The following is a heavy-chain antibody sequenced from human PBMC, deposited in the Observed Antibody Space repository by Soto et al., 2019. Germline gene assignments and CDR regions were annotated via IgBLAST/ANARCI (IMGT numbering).Heavy chain of an antibody. CDR2: IIPMFGTA. CDR1: GGTFSTYA. Sequence: QVQLVQSGAEVKKPESSVKVSCKAPGGTFSTYAISWVRQAPGQGLEWMGGIIPMFGTANYAQRFQDRVTMTEDESTNTVYMELSSLRSEDTAVYFCASGIQLWLRRINNGYSGWGQGTLVTVSS. D-gene: IGHD5-18*01. V-gene: IGHV1-69*12. CDR3: ASGIQLWLRRINNGYSG. J-gene: IGHJ4*02.